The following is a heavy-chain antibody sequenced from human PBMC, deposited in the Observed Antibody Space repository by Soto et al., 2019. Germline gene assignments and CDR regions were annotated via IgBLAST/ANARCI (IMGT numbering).Heavy chain of an antibody. D-gene: IGHD2-2*01. Sequence: GGSLRLSCAASGFTVSSNYMSWVRQAPGKGLEWVSVIYSGGSTYYADSVKGRFTISRDNSKNTLYLQMNSLRAEDTAVYYCARDLAGGVVVPAATEPNHYYYYYYMDVWGKGTTVTVS. CDR2: IYSGGST. CDR3: ARDLAGGVVVPAATEPNHYYYYYYMDV. CDR1: GFTVSSNY. V-gene: IGHV3-66*01. J-gene: IGHJ6*03.